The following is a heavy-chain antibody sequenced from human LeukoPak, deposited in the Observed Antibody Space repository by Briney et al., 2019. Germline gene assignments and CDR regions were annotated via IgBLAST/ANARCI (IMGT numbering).Heavy chain of an antibody. CDR2: INHSGST. V-gene: IGHV4-34*01. CDR3: ARGSRYSSGWQGYYYYYYMDV. J-gene: IGHJ6*03. D-gene: IGHD6-19*01. Sequence: PSETLSLTCAVYGGSFSGYYWSWIRQPPGKGLEWIGEINHSGSTNYNPSLKSRVTISVDTSKNQFSLKLSSVTAADTAVYYCARGSRYSSGWQGYYYYYYMDVWGKGTTVTISS. CDR1: GGSFSGYY.